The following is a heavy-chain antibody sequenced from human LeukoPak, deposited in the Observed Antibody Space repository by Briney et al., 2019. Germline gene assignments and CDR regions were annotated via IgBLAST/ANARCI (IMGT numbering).Heavy chain of an antibody. J-gene: IGHJ4*02. Sequence: TGGSLRLSCAASEFTVSSNYMHWVRQAPGKGLEWVSLIYIGGNTFYADSVKGRFTISRDNSKNTLYLQMNSLRAEDTAVYYCARDHSWFGELPQPDYWGQGTLVTVSS. CDR3: ARDHSWFGELPQPDY. D-gene: IGHD3-10*01. V-gene: IGHV3-53*01. CDR2: IYIGGNT. CDR1: EFTVSSNY.